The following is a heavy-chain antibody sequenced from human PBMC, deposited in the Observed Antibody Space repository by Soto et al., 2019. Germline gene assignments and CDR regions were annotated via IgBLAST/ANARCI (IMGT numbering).Heavy chain of an antibody. Sequence: LRLSCAASGFTFSSYGMHWVRQAPGKGLDWVAVISYDGSNKYYADSVKGRFTISRDNSKNTLYLQMNSLRAEDTAVYYCATDQSNCSSTSCHWYYYYGMDVWGQGTTVTVSS. CDR2: ISYDGSNK. CDR3: ATDQSNCSSTSCHWYYYYGMDV. V-gene: IGHV3-30*03. J-gene: IGHJ6*02. CDR1: GFTFSSYG. D-gene: IGHD2-2*01.